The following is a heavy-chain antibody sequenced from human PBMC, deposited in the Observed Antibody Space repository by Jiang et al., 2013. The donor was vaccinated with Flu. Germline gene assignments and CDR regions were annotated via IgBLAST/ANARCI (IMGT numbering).Heavy chain of an antibody. CDR3: AFTYYYGSGNYYGMDV. V-gene: IGHV6-1*01. D-gene: IGHD3-10*01. CDR1: VSSNSAA. CDR2: TYYRSKWYN. J-gene: IGHJ6*02. Sequence: VSSNSAAWNWIRQSPSRGLEWLGRTYYRSKWYNDYAVSVKSRITINPDTSKNQFSLQLNSVTPEDTAVYYCAFTYYYGSGNYYGMDVWGQGTTVTVSS.